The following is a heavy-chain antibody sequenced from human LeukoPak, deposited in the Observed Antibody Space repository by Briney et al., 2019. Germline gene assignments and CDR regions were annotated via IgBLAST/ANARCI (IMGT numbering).Heavy chain of an antibody. CDR2: IYPGDSDT. J-gene: IGHJ4*02. CDR1: GYSFTSYW. D-gene: IGHD1-26*01. CDR3: AKISGSYGGYFDY. Sequence: GESLKISCKGSGYSFTSYWIGWVRQMPGKGLEWMGIIYPGDSDTRYSPSFQGQVTISADKSFRTAYLQWSSLKASDTAMYYCAKISGSYGGYFDYWGQGTLVTVSS. V-gene: IGHV5-51*01.